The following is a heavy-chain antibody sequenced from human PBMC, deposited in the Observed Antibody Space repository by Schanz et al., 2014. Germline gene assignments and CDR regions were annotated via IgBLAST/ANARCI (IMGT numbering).Heavy chain of an antibody. CDR3: ARGASRDYFAMDV. CDR1: GFTFNTSW. Sequence: EVQLVESGGGLVKPGGSLRLSCAASGFTFNTSWFHWVRQPPGKGLLWVSRVSRDGSETTYVDSVRGRFTISGYTAKNTVLLQMNKLRAEDTAVYYCARGASRDYFAMDVWGQGTTVTVSS. CDR2: VSRDGSET. V-gene: IGHV3-74*02. J-gene: IGHJ6*02.